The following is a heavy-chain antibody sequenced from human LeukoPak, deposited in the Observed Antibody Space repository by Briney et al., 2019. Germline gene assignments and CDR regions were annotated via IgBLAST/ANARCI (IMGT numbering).Heavy chain of an antibody. CDR3: ARGPDDSQLAFYYYYGMDV. Sequence: GGSLRLSCAASGFTFSSYWMHWVRQAPGKGLVWVSRINSDGSSTSCADSVKGRFTISRDNAKNTLYLQMNSLRVEDTAVYYCARGPDDSQLAFYYYYGMDVWGQGTTVTVSS. CDR1: GFTFSSYW. D-gene: IGHD6-6*01. V-gene: IGHV3-74*01. J-gene: IGHJ6*02. CDR2: INSDGSST.